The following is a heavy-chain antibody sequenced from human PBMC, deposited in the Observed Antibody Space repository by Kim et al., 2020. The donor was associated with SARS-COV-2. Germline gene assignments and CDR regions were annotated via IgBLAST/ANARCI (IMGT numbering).Heavy chain of an antibody. V-gene: IGHV3-13*01. CDR1: GFTFSSYD. CDR3: ARGGGSGSYYNGAFDI. D-gene: IGHD3-10*01. CDR2: IGTAGDT. J-gene: IGHJ3*02. Sequence: GGSLRLSCAASGFTFSSYDMHWVRQATGKGLEWVSAIGTAGDTYYPGSVKGRFTISRENATNSLYLQMNSLRAGDTAVYYCARGGGSGSYYNGAFDIWGQGKMGTVSA.